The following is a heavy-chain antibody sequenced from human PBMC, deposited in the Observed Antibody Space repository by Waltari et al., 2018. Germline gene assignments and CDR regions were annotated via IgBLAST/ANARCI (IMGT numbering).Heavy chain of an antibody. V-gene: IGHV1-2*02. CDR3: ARDLATVVTNWYFDL. J-gene: IGHJ2*01. CDR2: INPNSGGT. Sequence: QVQLVQSGAEVKKPGASVKVSCKASGYTFTGYYMHWVRQAPGQGLEWMGWINPNSGGTNYAQKFQGRVTMTRDTSISTAYMELSRLRSDDTAVYYCARDLATVVTNWYFDLWGRGTLVTVSS. CDR1: GYTFTGYY. D-gene: IGHD4-17*01.